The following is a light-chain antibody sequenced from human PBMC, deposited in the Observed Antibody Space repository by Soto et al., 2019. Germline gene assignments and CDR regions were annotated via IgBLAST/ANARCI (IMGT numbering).Light chain of an antibody. Sequence: IQMTQSPSSLSASVGDRVTISCRASPTISTSLNWSQQKPGTAPRLLIYRASSVKSGVPPRFSGIGTGRDVTLTISRLRPADIATYFCQQSYNSPPWKFGQGTKLEVK. CDR1: PTISTS. J-gene: IGKJ1*01. V-gene: IGKV1-39*01. CDR3: QQSYNSPPWK. CDR2: RAS.